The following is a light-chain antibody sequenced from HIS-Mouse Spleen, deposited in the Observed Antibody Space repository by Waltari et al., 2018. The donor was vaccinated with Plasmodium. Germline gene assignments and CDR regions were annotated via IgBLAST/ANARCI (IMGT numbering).Light chain of an antibody. CDR2: AAS. CDR1: QSISSY. Sequence: DIQMTQSPSSLSASVGDSVTITCRASQSISSYLNWYQQKPGKAPKLLIYAASSLQSGVPSRFSGSGSGTDFTLSISSLQPEDFATYYCQQYNSYPYTFGQGTKLEIK. CDR3: QQYNSYPYT. V-gene: IGKV1-39*01. J-gene: IGKJ2*01.